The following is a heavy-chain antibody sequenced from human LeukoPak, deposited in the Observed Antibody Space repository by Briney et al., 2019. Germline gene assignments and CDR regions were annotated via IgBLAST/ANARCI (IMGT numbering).Heavy chain of an antibody. V-gene: IGHV3-48*03. CDR1: GFTFSSYE. J-gene: IGHJ4*02. D-gene: IGHD4-17*01. CDR2: ISSRSSPI. CDR3: ARGHTAVTRHFDF. Sequence: GGWLRLSCAASGFTFSSYEMNWVRQAPGRGLEWVSYISSRSSPIYYADSVKGRFTISRDDAKNLLYLDMNSLRAEDTAVYYCARGHTAVTRHFDFWGQGTLVTVSS.